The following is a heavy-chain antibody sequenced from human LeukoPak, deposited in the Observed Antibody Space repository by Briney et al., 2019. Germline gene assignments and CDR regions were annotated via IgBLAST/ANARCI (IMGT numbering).Heavy chain of an antibody. CDR2: MYYSGST. V-gene: IGHV4-39*07. J-gene: IGHJ6*03. CDR3: ARVKVVGGNYMDV. CDR1: GGSISSSSYY. D-gene: IGHD2-15*01. Sequence: TSETLSLTCTVSGGSISSSSYYWGWIRQPPGKGLEWIGSMYYSGSTNYNPSLRSRVTISVDTSKNQFSLKLSSVTAADTAVYYCARVKVVGGNYMDVWGKGTTVTVSS.